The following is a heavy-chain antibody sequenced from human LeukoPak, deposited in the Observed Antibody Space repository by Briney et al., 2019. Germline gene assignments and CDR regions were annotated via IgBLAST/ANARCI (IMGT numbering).Heavy chain of an antibody. CDR1: GYTLTELS. D-gene: IGHD3-10*01. CDR2: FDPEDGET. V-gene: IGHV1-24*01. CDR3: ATDLEPTEGNYYYYHGMDV. Sequence: ASVKVSCKVPGYTLTELSMHWVRQAPGKGLEWMGGFDPEDGETIYAQKFQGRVTMTEDTSTDTAYMELSSLRSEDTAVYYCATDLEPTEGNYYYYHGMDVWGQGTTVTVSS. J-gene: IGHJ6*02.